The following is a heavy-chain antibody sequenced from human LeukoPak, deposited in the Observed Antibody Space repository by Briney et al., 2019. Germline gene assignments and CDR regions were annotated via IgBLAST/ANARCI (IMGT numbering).Heavy chain of an antibody. D-gene: IGHD5-12*01. CDR1: GYSTSSGYY. CDR3: TRGSGYSGYDYSYYFYGMDV. J-gene: IGHJ6*04. CDR2: IYHSGST. Sequence: SETLSLTCAVSGYSTSSGYYWGWIRQPPGKGLEWIGSIYHSGSTYYNPSLKSRVTISVDMSKNQFSLKLSSVTAADTAVYYCTRGSGYSGYDYSYYFYGMDVWGKGTTVTVSS. V-gene: IGHV4-38-2*01.